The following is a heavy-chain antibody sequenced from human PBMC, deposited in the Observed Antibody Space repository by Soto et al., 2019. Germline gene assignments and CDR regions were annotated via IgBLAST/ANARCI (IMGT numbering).Heavy chain of an antibody. Sequence: LGESRKISCKGSRYNVTGYWITWVRQMPGKGLEWMGRIDPTDSYTNYSPSFQGHVTISADMSINTAYLQWSSLKASDTAMYYCARYYDSSGSYFDYWGQGTLVTVSS. CDR2: IDPTDSYT. D-gene: IGHD3-22*01. J-gene: IGHJ4*02. CDR1: RYNVTGYW. CDR3: ARYYDSSGSYFDY. V-gene: IGHV5-10-1*01.